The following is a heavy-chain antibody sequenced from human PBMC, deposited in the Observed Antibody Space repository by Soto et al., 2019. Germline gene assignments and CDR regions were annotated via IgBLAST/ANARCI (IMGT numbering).Heavy chain of an antibody. D-gene: IGHD1-1*01. CDR1: GYSISSGLY. CDR3: AIGNPDWFDP. V-gene: IGHV4-38-2*01. Sequence: SETLSLTCAVSGYSISSGLYWGWIRQPPGKGLEWIGTIYRGGITYYNPSLKSRVTISIDTSKNHFSLRLSSVTATDTAVYFCAIGNPDWFDPWGQGTLVTVS. J-gene: IGHJ5*02. CDR2: IYRGGIT.